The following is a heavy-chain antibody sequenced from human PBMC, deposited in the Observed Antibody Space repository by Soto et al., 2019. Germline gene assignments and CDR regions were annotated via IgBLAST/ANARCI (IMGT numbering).Heavy chain of an antibody. CDR2: IWYDGSNI. CDR1: GFTFSSYG. J-gene: IGHJ3*01. D-gene: IGHD3-16*01. Sequence: QVQLVESGGGVVQPGRSLRLSCAASGFTFSSYGMQWVRQAPGKGLEWVASIWYDGSNINYGDSVKGRFTISRDDSKNTLYLQMKSLRAEDTAVYFCARDPFREGLGALDFWGQGTQVTVSS. V-gene: IGHV3-33*01. CDR3: ARDPFREGLGALDF.